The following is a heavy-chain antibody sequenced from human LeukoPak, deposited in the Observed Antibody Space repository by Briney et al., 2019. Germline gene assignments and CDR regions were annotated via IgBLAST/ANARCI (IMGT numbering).Heavy chain of an antibody. D-gene: IGHD5-18*01. CDR1: GFTVSSYG. J-gene: IGHJ6*02. CDR3: VKEGGYSYGQNHYYAMDV. CDR2: FSATDGSA. V-gene: IGHV3-23*01. Sequence: GGSLRLSCAASGFTVSSYGMTWVRLAPGKGLEWVSAFSATDGSAQYAESVKGRFTISRDNSKNSLYLQMNSLRDEDTATYYCVKEGGYSYGQNHYYAMDVWGQGTTVTVSS.